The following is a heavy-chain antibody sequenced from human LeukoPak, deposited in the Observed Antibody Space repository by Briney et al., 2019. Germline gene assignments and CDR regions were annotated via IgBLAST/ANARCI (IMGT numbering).Heavy chain of an antibody. CDR3: AKDYCSSTSCYSYYFDY. Sequence: QPGRSLRLSCAASGFTFSSYGMHWVRQAPGKGLEWVAVIWYDGSNKYYADSVKGRFTISRDNSKNTLYLQMNSLRAEDTAVYYCAKDYCSSTSCYSYYFDYWGQGTLFTVSS. V-gene: IGHV3-33*06. CDR2: IWYDGSNK. CDR1: GFTFSSYG. J-gene: IGHJ4*02. D-gene: IGHD2-2*01.